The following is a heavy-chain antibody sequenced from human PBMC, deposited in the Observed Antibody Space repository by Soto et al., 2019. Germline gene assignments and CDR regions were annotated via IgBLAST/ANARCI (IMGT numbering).Heavy chain of an antibody. CDR1: GGTFSSYA. CDR3: ARDLVRIAAAGTDYYYYGMDV. D-gene: IGHD6-13*01. CDR2: IIPIFGTA. J-gene: IGHJ6*02. Sequence: QVQLVQSGAEVKKPGSSVKVSCKASGGTFSSYAISWVRQAPGQGLEWMGGIIPIFGTANYAQKFLGRVTITADESTSTAYMELSSLRSEDTAVYYCARDLVRIAAAGTDYYYYGMDVWGQGTTVTVSS. V-gene: IGHV1-69*01.